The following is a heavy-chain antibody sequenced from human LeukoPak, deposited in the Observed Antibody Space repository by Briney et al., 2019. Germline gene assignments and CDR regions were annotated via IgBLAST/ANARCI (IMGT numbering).Heavy chain of an antibody. CDR1: GGSISSYY. V-gene: IGHV4-59*01. CDR3: AKDIADFWSGYLPRYYYYYYGMDV. Sequence: SETLSLTCTVSGGSISSYYWSWIRQPPGKGLEWIGYIYYSGSTDYNPSLKSRVTISVDTSKNQFSLKLSSVTAADTAVYYCAKDIADFWSGYLPRYYYYYYGMDVWGQGTTVTVSS. D-gene: IGHD3-3*01. CDR2: IYYSGST. J-gene: IGHJ6*02.